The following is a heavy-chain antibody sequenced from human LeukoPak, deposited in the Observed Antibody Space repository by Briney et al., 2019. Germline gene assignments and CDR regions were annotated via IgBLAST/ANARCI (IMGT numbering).Heavy chain of an antibody. V-gene: IGHV4-34*01. J-gene: IGHJ4*02. CDR1: GGSFSGYY. D-gene: IGHD7-27*01. CDR2: INHSGST. Sequence: SETLSLTCAVYGGSFSGYYWSWIRQPPGKGLEWIGEINHSGSTNYNPSLKSRVTISVDTSKNQFSLKLSSVTAADTAVYYCARALGRQRDYWGQGTLVTASS. CDR3: ARALGRQRDY.